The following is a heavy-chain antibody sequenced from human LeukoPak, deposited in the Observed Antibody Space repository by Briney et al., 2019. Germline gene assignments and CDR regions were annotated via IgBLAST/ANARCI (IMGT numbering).Heavy chain of an antibody. CDR1: GFTASSNY. J-gene: IGHJ5*02. Sequence: GGSLRLSCAASGFTASSNYMSWVRQAPGKGLEWVSVIYSGGSTYYADSVTGRFTISRDNSKNTLYLQMNSLRAEDTAVYYCARARKSGGITMIRGVKDRGWFDPWGQGTLVTVSS. CDR2: IYSGGST. CDR3: ARARKSGGITMIRGVKDRGWFDP. V-gene: IGHV3-66*01. D-gene: IGHD3-10*01.